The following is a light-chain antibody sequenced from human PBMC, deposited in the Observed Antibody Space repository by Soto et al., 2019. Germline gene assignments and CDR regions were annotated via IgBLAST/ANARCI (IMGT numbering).Light chain of an antibody. J-gene: IGKJ5*01. CDR2: GAS. V-gene: IGKV3D-15*01. Sequence: IVMTQSPAPLSVSPGERATLSCTASQSVRSNLAWYQQKPGQAPRLLIYGASTRATGIPARFSGSGSGTEFILTISSLQSEDFAVYYCQQYNNWPPITLGQGTQLEIK. CDR3: QQYNNWPPIT. CDR1: QSVRSN.